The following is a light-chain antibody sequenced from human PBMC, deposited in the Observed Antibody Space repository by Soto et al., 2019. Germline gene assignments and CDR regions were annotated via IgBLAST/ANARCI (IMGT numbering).Light chain of an antibody. V-gene: IGKV3-11*01. Sequence: EIVLTQSPATLSLSPVERATLSCRSSQSVSSYLAWYQQKPGQAPRLLIYDASNRATGILARFSGSGSGTDFTLTISSLEPEDFAVYYCQQRSNWPRVTFGQGTRLEIK. CDR2: DAS. J-gene: IGKJ5*01. CDR1: QSVSSY. CDR3: QQRSNWPRVT.